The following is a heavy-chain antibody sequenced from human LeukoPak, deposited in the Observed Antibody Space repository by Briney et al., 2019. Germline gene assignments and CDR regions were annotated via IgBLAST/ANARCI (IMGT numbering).Heavy chain of an antibody. Sequence: ASVKVSCKASGYTFTSYGISWVRQAPGQGLEWMGWISAYNGNTNYAQKLQGRVTMTTDTSTSTAYMELRSLRSDDTAVYYCARVYSGSYRPLYYFDYWGQGTLVTVSS. CDR3: ARVYSGSYRPLYYFDY. CDR1: GYTFTSYG. V-gene: IGHV1-18*01. J-gene: IGHJ4*02. D-gene: IGHD1-26*01. CDR2: ISAYNGNT.